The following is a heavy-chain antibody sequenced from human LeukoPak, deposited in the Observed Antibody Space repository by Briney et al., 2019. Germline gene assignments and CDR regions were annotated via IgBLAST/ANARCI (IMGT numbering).Heavy chain of an antibody. Sequence: QPGGSLRLSCAASGFTFSRYELNWVRQAPGKRLEWVSYISSSGSIIYYADSVKGRFTISRDNAKNSLYLQMNSLRAEDTAVYCCARDLGMTDGDYVSYFDYWGQGTLVTVSS. CDR1: GFTFSRYE. CDR3: ARDLGMTDGDYVSYFDY. D-gene: IGHD4-17*01. V-gene: IGHV3-48*03. J-gene: IGHJ4*02. CDR2: ISSSGSII.